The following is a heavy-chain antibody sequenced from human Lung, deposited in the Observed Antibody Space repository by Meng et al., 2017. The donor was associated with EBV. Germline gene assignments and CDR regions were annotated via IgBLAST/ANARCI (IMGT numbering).Heavy chain of an antibody. CDR1: GGSISGYY. V-gene: IGHV4-4*07. Sequence: PLPESCPRVLKPPATLSLTCTVSGGSISGYYWSWIRQPAGKGMEWIGRIYYTGSTNYNPSLKSRVTMSVDTSKNQFSLKLSSVTAADTAVYYCVRSADYYDVSGYYYLDHWGQGTLVTVSS. D-gene: IGHD3-22*01. CDR3: VRSADYYDVSGYYYLDH. CDR2: IYYTGST. J-gene: IGHJ4*02.